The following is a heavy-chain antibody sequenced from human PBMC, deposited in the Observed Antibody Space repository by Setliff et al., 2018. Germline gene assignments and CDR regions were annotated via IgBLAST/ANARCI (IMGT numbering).Heavy chain of an antibody. CDR2: IYYSGST. CDR3: ARGKIRITMIVVPTGGAFDI. CDR1: GYSISSGYY. Sequence: SETLSLTCAVSGYSISSGYYWGWIRQPPGKGLEWIGYIYYSGSTNYNPSLKSRVTISVDTSKNQFSLKLSSVTAADTAVYYCARGKIRITMIVVPTGGAFDIWGQGTMVTVSS. D-gene: IGHD3-22*01. V-gene: IGHV4-61*01. J-gene: IGHJ3*02.